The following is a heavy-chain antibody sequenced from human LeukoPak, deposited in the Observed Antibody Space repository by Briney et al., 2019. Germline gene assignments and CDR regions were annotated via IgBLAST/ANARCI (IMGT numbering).Heavy chain of an antibody. CDR2: IYYSGST. V-gene: IGHV4-59*01. D-gene: IGHD6-19*01. J-gene: IGHJ5*02. CDR1: GGSISSYY. CDR3: AAWETEDSGGWSSQFDP. Sequence: PSETLSLTCTVSGGSISSYYWSWIRQPPGKGLEWIGYIYYSGSTNYNPSLKSRVTISVDTSKNQFSLKLSSVTAADTAVYYCAAWETEDSGGWSSQFDPWGQGTLVTVSS.